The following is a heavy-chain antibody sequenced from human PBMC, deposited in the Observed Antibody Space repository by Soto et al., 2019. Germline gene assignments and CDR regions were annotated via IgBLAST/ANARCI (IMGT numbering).Heavy chain of an antibody. CDR2: ITVSNGNT. Sequence: ASVKGYFPASGYTFTSSGIIWVRQAPGQGLEWMGWITVSNGNTNYIDNLQGRVTMTTDTSTSTAYMELWRLRSDDTAVYYCARSYSYGSYWYFDDWCQGTMVTV. D-gene: IGHD3-22*01. V-gene: IGHV1-18*04. J-gene: IGHJ4*02. CDR1: GYTFTSSG. CDR3: ARSYSYGSYWYFDD.